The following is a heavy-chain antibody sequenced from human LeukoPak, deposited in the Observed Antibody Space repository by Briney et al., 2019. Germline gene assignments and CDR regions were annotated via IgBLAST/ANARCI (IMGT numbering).Heavy chain of an antibody. CDR1: GGSISSSSYY. Sequence: SETLSLTCTVSGGSISSSSYYWGWIRQPPGKGLEWIGSIDYSGSTYYNPSLKSRVTISVDTSKNQFSLKLSSVTAADTAVYYCARTYCSSTSCYIPYYYGMDVWGQGTTVTVSS. J-gene: IGHJ6*02. CDR2: IDYSGST. D-gene: IGHD2-2*02. CDR3: ARTYCSSTSCYIPYYYGMDV. V-gene: IGHV4-39*01.